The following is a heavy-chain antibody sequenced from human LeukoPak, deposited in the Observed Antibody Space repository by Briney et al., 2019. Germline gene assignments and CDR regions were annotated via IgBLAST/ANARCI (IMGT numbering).Heavy chain of an antibody. CDR1: GFTLSTCG. D-gene: IGHD3-22*01. CDR2: ISGNDDGT. Sequence: GGSLRLSCTASGFTLSTCGMTWVRQAPGKGLEWVSSISGNDDGTYYADSVKGRFTISRDNGKNTLYLQMNSLRAEDTAVYYCARGSTYYDSSGQVPFDYWGQGTLVTVSS. CDR3: ARGSTYYDSSGQVPFDY. V-gene: IGHV3-23*01. J-gene: IGHJ4*02.